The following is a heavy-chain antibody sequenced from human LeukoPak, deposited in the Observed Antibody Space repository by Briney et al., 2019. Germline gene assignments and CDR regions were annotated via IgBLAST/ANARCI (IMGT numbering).Heavy chain of an antibody. CDR2: IRYDGSNK. Sequence: GGSLRLSCAASGFTFSSYGMHRVRQAPGKGLEWVAFIRYDGSNKYYADSVKGRFTISRDNSKNTLYLQMNSLRAEDTAVYYCARSTVTTPDYWGQGTLVTVSS. V-gene: IGHV3-30*02. D-gene: IGHD4-17*01. CDR1: GFTFSSYG. J-gene: IGHJ4*02. CDR3: ARSTVTTPDY.